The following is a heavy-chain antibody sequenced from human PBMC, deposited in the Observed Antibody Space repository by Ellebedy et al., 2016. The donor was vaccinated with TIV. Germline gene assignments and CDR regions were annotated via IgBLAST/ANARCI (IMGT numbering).Heavy chain of an antibody. CDR2: ISSSSSTI. J-gene: IGHJ4*02. D-gene: IGHD3-3*01. Sequence: GESLKISXAASGFTFSDYYMSWIRQAPGKGLEWVSYISSSSSTIYYADSVKGRFTISRDNAKNSLYLQMNSLRDEDTAVYYCARDVYYDFWSGYYTGNDYWGQGTLVTVSS. V-gene: IGHV3-11*04. CDR1: GFTFSDYY. CDR3: ARDVYYDFWSGYYTGNDY.